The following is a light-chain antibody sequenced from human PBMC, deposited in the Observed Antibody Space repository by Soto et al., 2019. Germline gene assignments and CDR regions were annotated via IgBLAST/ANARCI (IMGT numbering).Light chain of an antibody. CDR2: DAS. CDR3: QHYDSARWT. J-gene: IGKJ1*01. V-gene: IGKV3-20*01. CDR1: QRVISDY. Sequence: EIVLTQSPGTLSLSPGERATLSCRASQRVISDYLAWYRQKPGQAPRLLIYDASRRATGIPDRFSGSGSGTDFSLTISRLEPEDFAVYYCQHYDSARWTFGLGTKVDIK.